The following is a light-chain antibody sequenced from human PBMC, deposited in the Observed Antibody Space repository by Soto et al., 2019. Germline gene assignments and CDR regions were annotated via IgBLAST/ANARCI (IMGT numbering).Light chain of an antibody. Sequence: QSALTQPASVSGSPGQSITISCTGTSSDVGGHKYVSWYQQHPGKAPKLLIFEVSNRPSGVSNRFSGSKSGNTASLTISGLQAEDEADYYCTSYTSISTGVFGGGTKLTVL. CDR1: SSDVGGHKY. CDR2: EVS. V-gene: IGLV2-14*01. CDR3: TSYTSISTGV. J-gene: IGLJ3*02.